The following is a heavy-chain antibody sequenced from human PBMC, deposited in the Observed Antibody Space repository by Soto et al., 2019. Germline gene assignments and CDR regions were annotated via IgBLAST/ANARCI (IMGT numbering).Heavy chain of an antibody. D-gene: IGHD6-13*01. CDR2: ISAYNGNT. Sequence: ASVKVSCKASCYTVTSCGISWVRQAPGQGLEWMGWISAYNGNTNYAQKLQGRVTMTTDTSTSTAYMELRSLRSDDTAVYYCASTVHSSSWDYFDYWGQGTLVTVSS. V-gene: IGHV1-18*01. CDR3: ASTVHSSSWDYFDY. CDR1: CYTVTSCG. J-gene: IGHJ4*02.